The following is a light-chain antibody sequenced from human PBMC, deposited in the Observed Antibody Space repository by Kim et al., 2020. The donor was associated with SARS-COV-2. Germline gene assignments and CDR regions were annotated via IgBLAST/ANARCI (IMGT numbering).Light chain of an antibody. J-gene: IGLJ1*01. CDR2: RDN. V-gene: IGLV3-1*01. Sequence: SYELTQPPSVSVSPGQTASITCSGDKLGDKYDSWYQQKPGQAPVVLIFRDNRRPSGIPERFSGSNSGNTATLTISGTQALDEADYYCQAWDSNIYGFGTG. CDR3: QAWDSNIYG. CDR1: KLGDKY.